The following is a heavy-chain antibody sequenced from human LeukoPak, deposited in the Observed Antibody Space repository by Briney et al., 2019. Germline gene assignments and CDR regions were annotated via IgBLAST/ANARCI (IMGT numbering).Heavy chain of an antibody. Sequence: GGSLRLSCAASGFTFSSYAMHWVRQAPGKGLEWVAVISYDGSNKYYADSVKGQFTISRDNSNNTLYLQMNSLRAEDTAVYYCARDSGYIVVVPAAGLPDYWGQGTLVTVSS. CDR2: ISYDGSNK. J-gene: IGHJ4*02. V-gene: IGHV3-30-3*01. D-gene: IGHD2-2*01. CDR3: ARDSGYIVVVPAAGLPDY. CDR1: GFTFSSYA.